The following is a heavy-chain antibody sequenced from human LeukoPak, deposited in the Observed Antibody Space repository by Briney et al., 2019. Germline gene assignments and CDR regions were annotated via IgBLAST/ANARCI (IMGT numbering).Heavy chain of an antibody. CDR1: GGSFSGYS. CDR3: ARRPYGSGRAREPLSFGHKFVMDV. D-gene: IGHD3-10*01. Sequence: PSETLSLTCAVYGGSFSGYSWSWIRQPPGKGLEWIGEINHSGSTNYNPSLKSRVTISVDTSKNQFSLKLSSVTAADTAVYYCARRPYGSGRAREPLSFGHKFVMDVWGKGTTVTISS. CDR2: INHSGST. V-gene: IGHV4-34*01. J-gene: IGHJ6*04.